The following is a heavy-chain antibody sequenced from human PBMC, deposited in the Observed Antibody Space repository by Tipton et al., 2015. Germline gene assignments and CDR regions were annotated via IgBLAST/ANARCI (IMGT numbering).Heavy chain of an antibody. CDR1: GGSVSSPSYY. CDR3: ARHGAGTTIIDY. D-gene: IGHD1-1*01. CDR2: IYYSGST. Sequence: TLSLTCAVSGGSVSSPSYYWVWLRQPPGMGLECIGTIYYSGSTYYNPSLKSRVTISVDTSKNQFSLRLNSVTAADTAVYYCARHGAGTTIIDYWGQGSLVTVSS. V-gene: IGHV4-39*01. J-gene: IGHJ4*02.